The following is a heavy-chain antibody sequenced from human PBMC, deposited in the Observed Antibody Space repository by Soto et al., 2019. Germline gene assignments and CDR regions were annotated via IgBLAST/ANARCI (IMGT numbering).Heavy chain of an antibody. CDR2: IYYSGST. J-gene: IGHJ6*03. V-gene: IGHV4-59*01. D-gene: IGHD2-8*01. CDR3: ARENMYPFFDYYYYMDV. Sequence: SETLSLTCTVSGGSISSYYWSWIRQPPGKGLEWIGYIYYSGSTNYNPSLKSRVTISVDTSKNQFSLKLSSVTAADTAVYYCARENMYPFFDYYYYMDVWGKGTTVTVSS. CDR1: GGSISSYY.